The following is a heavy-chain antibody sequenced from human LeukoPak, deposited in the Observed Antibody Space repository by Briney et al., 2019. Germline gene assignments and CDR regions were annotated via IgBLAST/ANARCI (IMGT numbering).Heavy chain of an antibody. D-gene: IGHD6-6*01. CDR2: IYYSGST. Sequence: SETLSLTCTVSGGSISSSSYYWGWIRQPPGKGLEWIGSIYYSGSTYYNPSLKSRVTISVDTSKNQFSLKLSSVTAADTAVYYCARAPTSSIAARRWYFDYWGQGTLVTVSS. CDR1: GGSISSSSYY. J-gene: IGHJ4*02. V-gene: IGHV4-39*07. CDR3: ARAPTSSIAARRWYFDY.